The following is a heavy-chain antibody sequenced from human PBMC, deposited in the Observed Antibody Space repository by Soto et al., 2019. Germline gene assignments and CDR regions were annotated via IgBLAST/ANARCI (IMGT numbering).Heavy chain of an antibody. CDR2: INGDGSTT. V-gene: IGHV3-74*01. J-gene: IGHJ4*02. D-gene: IGHD1-26*01. CDR3: GRGSGPRGRPY. CDR1: VFIFNNYW. Sequence: GGSLRLSCAASVFIFNNYWMHWVRQAPGKGLVWVARINGDGSTTTYVGSAKGRFTISRDNAKNTVYLQMNSLRVEDTAVYYCGRGSGPRGRPYWGQGILVTVSS.